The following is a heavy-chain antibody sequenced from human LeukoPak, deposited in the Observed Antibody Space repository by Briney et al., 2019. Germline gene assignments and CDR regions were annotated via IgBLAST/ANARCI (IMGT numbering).Heavy chain of an antibody. Sequence: PGGSLRLSCVASGFTFSSYWMSWVRQAPGKGLEWVANIKQDGSEKYYVDSVKGRFTISRDNAKNSLYLQMNSLRAEDTAVYYCARGKEIAVAGTDYWGQGTLVTVSS. V-gene: IGHV3-7*01. J-gene: IGHJ4*02. CDR2: IKQDGSEK. D-gene: IGHD6-19*01. CDR3: ARGKEIAVAGTDY. CDR1: GFTFSSYW.